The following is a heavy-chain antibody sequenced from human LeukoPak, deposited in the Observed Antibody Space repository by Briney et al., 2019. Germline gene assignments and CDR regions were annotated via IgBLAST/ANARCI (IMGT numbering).Heavy chain of an antibody. D-gene: IGHD1-26*01. CDR2: INPNRGNA. Sequence: ASVKVSCKASGYTFSDYDINWVRQATGQGLEWMGWINPNRGNAGYAQKFQGRVTMTRTTSISKAYMELSSLRSEDTAVYYCARALAWGGSSYSYYYMDVWDKGTTVTVSS. CDR1: GYTFSDYD. V-gene: IGHV1-8*01. J-gene: IGHJ6*03. CDR3: ARALAWGGSSYSYYYMDV.